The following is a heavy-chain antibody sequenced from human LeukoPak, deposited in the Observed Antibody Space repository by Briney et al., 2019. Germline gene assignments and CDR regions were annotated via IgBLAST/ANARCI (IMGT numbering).Heavy chain of an antibody. CDR3: ARDRGYQLLHGYYYYYGMDV. D-gene: IGHD2-2*01. CDR2: ISYDGSNK. J-gene: IGHJ6*02. V-gene: IGHV3-30-3*01. Sequence: PGGSLRLSCAASGFTFSSYAMHWVRQAPGKGLEWVAVISYDGSNKYYADSVKGRFTISRDNSKNTLYLQMNSLRAEDTAVYYCARDRGYQLLHGYYYYYGMDVWGQGTTVTVSS. CDR1: GFTFSSYA.